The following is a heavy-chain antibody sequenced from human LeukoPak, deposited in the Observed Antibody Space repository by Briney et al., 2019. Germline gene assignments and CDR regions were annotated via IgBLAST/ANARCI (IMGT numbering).Heavy chain of an antibody. CDR2: ISSSGAST. CDR3: AKSLDRHSSGDNFDY. V-gene: IGHV3-23*01. J-gene: IGHJ4*02. D-gene: IGHD6-25*01. Sequence: PGGSLRLSCAASGFPFSSYAMSWVRQAPGKGLEWVSLISSSGASTYYADSVKGRFTISRDNSKHTLYLQVNGLRAEDMAVYFCAKSLDRHSSGDNFDYWGQGTLVTVSS. CDR1: GFPFSSYA.